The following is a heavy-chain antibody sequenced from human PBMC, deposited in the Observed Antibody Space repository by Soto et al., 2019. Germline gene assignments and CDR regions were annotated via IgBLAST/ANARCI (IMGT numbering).Heavy chain of an antibody. Sequence: EVQLLDSGGGLVQPGGSLRLSCAASGFTFSSYAMNWVRQAPGQGLEWVSTVSDSGGSTYYADSVEGRFTISRDNSKNTLFLHMNSLGAEDTAIYYCARTIVGGVVPALDFWGQGTLVTVSS. CDR2: VSDSGGST. J-gene: IGHJ4*02. CDR3: ARTIVGGVVPALDF. CDR1: GFTFSSYA. V-gene: IGHV3-23*01. D-gene: IGHD1-26*01.